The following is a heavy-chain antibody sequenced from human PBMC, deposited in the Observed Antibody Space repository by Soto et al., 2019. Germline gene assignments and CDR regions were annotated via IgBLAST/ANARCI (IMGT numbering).Heavy chain of an antibody. D-gene: IGHD1-1*01. J-gene: IGHJ6*02. CDR2: IYYSGST. Sequence: SETLSLTCTVSGGSISSGGYYWSWIRQHPGKGLEWIGYIYYSGSTYYNPSLKSRVTISVDTSKNQFSLKLSSVTAADTAVYYCARADWNVDYYYYGMDVWGQGTTVTVSS. CDR3: ARADWNVDYYYYGMDV. CDR1: GGSISSGGYY. V-gene: IGHV4-31*03.